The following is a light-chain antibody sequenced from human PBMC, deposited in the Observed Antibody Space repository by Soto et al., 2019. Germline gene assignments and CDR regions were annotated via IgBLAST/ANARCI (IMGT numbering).Light chain of an antibody. CDR1: QSLLHSNGNIY. V-gene: IGKV2-28*01. CDR3: MQAIQAPRT. J-gene: IGKJ1*01. CDR2: LGS. Sequence: VLTQSPLSLPVTPGEPASISCRSSQSLLHSNGNIYLDWYLQKPGQSPQLLIYLGSIRTTGVPDRFSGSGVCTDFTLKITRVEAEDVGVYYCMQAIQAPRTFGLGTKVEIK.